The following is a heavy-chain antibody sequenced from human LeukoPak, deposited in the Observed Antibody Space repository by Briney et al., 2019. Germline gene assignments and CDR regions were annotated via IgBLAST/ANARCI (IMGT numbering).Heavy chain of an antibody. V-gene: IGHV3-23*01. CDR2: ISGGGGST. CDR3: AKSHCGRFSCSRAEF. J-gene: IGHJ4*02. CDR1: GFPFSSSG. Sequence: GGSLRLSCATSGFPFSSSGMSWVRQAPGKGLEWVSAISGGGGSTFYADSVKGRFTISGDNSKNTLYLQMNSLRDDDTAIYYCAKSHCGRFSCSRAEFWGQGTLVTVSS. D-gene: IGHD2-2*01.